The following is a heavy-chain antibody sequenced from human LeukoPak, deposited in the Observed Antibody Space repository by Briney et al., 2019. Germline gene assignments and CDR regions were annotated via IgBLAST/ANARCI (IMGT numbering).Heavy chain of an antibody. CDR3: ARMIDLIDGFDM. CDR1: GGSISSYY. V-gene: IGHV4-39*07. CDR2: IYKSGSA. Sequence: SETLSLTCAVSGGSISSYYWSWIRQPPGKGLEWIGSIYKSGSAYYNPSLKSRVTISVETSKNQFSLKVTSVTAADTAFYCCARMIDLIDGFDMWGQGTMVTVSS. J-gene: IGHJ3*02. D-gene: IGHD3-22*01.